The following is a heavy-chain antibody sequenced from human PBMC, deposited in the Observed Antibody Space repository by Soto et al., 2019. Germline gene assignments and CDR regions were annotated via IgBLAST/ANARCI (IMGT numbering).Heavy chain of an antibody. V-gene: IGHV3-30-3*01. CDR3: ARDRKGPYYYYYYGMDV. CDR1: GFTFSSYA. CDR2: ISYDGSNK. J-gene: IGHJ6*02. Sequence: GGSLRLSCAASGFTFSSYAMHWVRQAPGKGLEWVAVISYDGSNKYYADSVKGRFTISRDNSKNTLYLQMNSLRAEDTAVYYCARDRKGPYYYYYYGMDVWGQGTTVTVSS.